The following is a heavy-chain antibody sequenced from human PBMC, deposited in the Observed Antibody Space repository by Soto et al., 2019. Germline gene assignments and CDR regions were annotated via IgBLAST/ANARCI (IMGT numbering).Heavy chain of an antibody. V-gene: IGHV3-48*03. Sequence: PGGSLRLSCAASGFTISTYEMYWVRQAPGKGLEWVSYISSSSNAISYGDSVKGRFTISRDNAKTSLHLRMSSLRAEDTAIYCCARGGSRGWFFLDYWGQGALVTVSS. CDR3: ARGGSRGWFFLDY. J-gene: IGHJ4*02. CDR2: ISSSSNAI. D-gene: IGHD6-19*01. CDR1: GFTISTYE.